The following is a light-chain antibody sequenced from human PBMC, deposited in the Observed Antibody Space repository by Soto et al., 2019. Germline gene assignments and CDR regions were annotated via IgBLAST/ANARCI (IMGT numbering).Light chain of an antibody. V-gene: IGKV3-20*01. J-gene: IGKJ2*01. CDR3: QHYGSSSGT. CDR1: QSVSSIY. CDR2: GAS. Sequence: EIVLTQSPGTLSLSPGERATLSCRASQSVSSIYLAWYQQKPGQAPRLLIYGASSRATGIPDRFSGSGSGIDFTLTISRLEPEDFAVYYCQHYGSSSGTFGQVSKLEIK.